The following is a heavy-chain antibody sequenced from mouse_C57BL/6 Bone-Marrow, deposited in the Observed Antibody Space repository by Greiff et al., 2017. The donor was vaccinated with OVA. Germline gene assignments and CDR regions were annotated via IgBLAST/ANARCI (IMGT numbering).Heavy chain of an antibody. D-gene: IGHD4-1*01. CDR2: INPGSGGT. Sequence: QVQLKQSGAELVRPGTSVKVSCKASGYAFTNYLIEWVKQRPGQGLEWIGVINPGSGGTNYNEKFKGKATLTADKSSSTAYMQLSSLTSEDSAVYFCARRANWVDYWGQGTTLTVSS. CDR3: ARRANWVDY. V-gene: IGHV1-54*01. J-gene: IGHJ2*01. CDR1: GYAFTNYL.